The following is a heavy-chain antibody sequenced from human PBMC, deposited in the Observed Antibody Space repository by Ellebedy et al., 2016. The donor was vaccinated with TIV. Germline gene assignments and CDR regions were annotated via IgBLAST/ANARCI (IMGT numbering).Heavy chain of an antibody. Sequence: GSLRLSXTVSGGSISSYYWSWIRQPAGKGLEWIGRIYTSGSTNYNPSLKSRVTMSVDTSKNQFSLKLSSVTAADTAVYYCARGSSLRFLEWSDYYYMDVWGKGTTVTVSS. J-gene: IGHJ6*03. CDR3: ARGSSLRFLEWSDYYYMDV. V-gene: IGHV4-4*07. CDR2: IYTSGST. D-gene: IGHD3-3*01. CDR1: GGSISSYY.